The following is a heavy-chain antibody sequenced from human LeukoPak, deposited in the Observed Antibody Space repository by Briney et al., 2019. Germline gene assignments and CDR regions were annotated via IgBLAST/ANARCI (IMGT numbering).Heavy chain of an antibody. V-gene: IGHV3-23*01. CDR3: ASGDFMTGKSVQY. D-gene: IGHD3/OR15-3a*01. CDR2: ISGSGGST. Sequence: GGSLRLSCAASGFTFSSYAMSWVRQAPGKGLEWVSTISGSGGSTYHADSEKGRFTISRDTSDKTLFLQMSSLRAEDTALYYCASGDFMTGKSVQYWGQGTLVTVSS. J-gene: IGHJ4*02. CDR1: GFTFSSYA.